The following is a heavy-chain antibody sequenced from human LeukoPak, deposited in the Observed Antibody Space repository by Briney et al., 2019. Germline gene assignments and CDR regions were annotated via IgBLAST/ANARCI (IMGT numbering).Heavy chain of an antibody. Sequence: GSLRLSSAASGFTPCSYVMHWVRQAPGKGREGGAIISYDGSNEYYADSVKGRFTISRDKSKTTMYLQMKSLRAADTAVYYCARDKSTSYLSYFDYWGQGTLVTVSS. J-gene: IGHJ4*02. V-gene: IGHV3-30*04. CDR3: ARDKSTSYLSYFDY. CDR1: GFTPCSYV. CDR2: ISYDGSNE. D-gene: IGHD6-6*01.